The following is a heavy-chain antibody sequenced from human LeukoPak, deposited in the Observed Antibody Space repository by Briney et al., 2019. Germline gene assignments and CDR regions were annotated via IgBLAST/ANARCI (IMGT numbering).Heavy chain of an antibody. CDR3: ARPYGGNSYFFVY. V-gene: IGHV3-43*01. CDR2: ISWDGDRT. CDR1: GFTFDEYS. D-gene: IGHD4-23*01. J-gene: IGHJ4*02. Sequence: GGSLRLSCAASGFTFDEYSMHWVRQVPGKGLEWVSLISWDGDRTFYADFVKGRFTISRDNSKNSLYLQMDSLTTEDAALYFCARPYGGNSYFFVYWGLGTLVTVSS.